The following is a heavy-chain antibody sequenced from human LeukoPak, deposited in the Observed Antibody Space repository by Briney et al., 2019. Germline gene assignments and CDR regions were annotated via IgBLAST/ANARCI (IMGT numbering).Heavy chain of an antibody. Sequence: ASVKVSCKASGYNFPSHGISWVRQAPGQGLEWMGWISADIGNTNYAQRLQGRVTMTTDTSTTTAYMELRSLRSDDTAVYYCARTPWMVRGVIITNWFDPWGQGTLVTVSS. CDR2: ISADIGNT. V-gene: IGHV1-18*01. CDR3: ARTPWMVRGVIITNWFDP. J-gene: IGHJ5*02. CDR1: GYNFPSHG. D-gene: IGHD3-10*01.